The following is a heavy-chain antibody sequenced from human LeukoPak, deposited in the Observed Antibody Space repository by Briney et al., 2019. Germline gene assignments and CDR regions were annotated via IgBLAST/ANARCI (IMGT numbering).Heavy chain of an antibody. D-gene: IGHD2-21*02. CDR1: GFTFSSYA. V-gene: IGHV3-7*01. CDR3: AKWGPYCVGDYCPALDS. J-gene: IGHJ4*02. CDR2: INQDGSKK. Sequence: GGSLRLSCAASGFTFSSYAMSWVRQAPGKGLEWVANINQDGSKKRYADSMKGRFTISRDNAKESLYLQLNSLRAEDTAVYYCAKWGPYCVGDYCPALDSWGPGTLVTVSS.